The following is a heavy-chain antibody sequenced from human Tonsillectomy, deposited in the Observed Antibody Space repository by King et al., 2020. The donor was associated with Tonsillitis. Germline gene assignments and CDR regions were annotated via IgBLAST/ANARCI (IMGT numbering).Heavy chain of an antibody. D-gene: IGHD3-9*01. V-gene: IGHV3-33*05. CDR3: ARQGEVFRFFDYLFHYKWFDP. J-gene: IGHJ5*02. CDR2: ISYDGSNE. Sequence: VQLVQSGGGVVQPGRSLRLSCVASGFIFPSYGMHWVRQAPGKGLEWLAVISYDGSNEYYADSVRGRFTISRDNSKNTLYLQMNSLRAEDTAVYYCARQGEVFRFFDYLFHYKWFDPWGQGTLVTVSS. CDR1: GFIFPSYG.